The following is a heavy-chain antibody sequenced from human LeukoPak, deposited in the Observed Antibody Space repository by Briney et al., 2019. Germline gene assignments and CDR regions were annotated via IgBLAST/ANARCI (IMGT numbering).Heavy chain of an antibody. V-gene: IGHV3-74*01. CDR3: ARDLVVATGPDY. CDR1: GFTLSSYW. Sequence: GGSLRLSCAASGFTLSSYWMHWVRQAPGKGLVWVSRINNDGSSTNYADSVKGRFTISRDNAKNTLYLQMNSLRAEDTAVYYCARDLVVATGPDYWGQGALVTVSS. D-gene: IGHD5-12*01. J-gene: IGHJ4*02. CDR2: INNDGSST.